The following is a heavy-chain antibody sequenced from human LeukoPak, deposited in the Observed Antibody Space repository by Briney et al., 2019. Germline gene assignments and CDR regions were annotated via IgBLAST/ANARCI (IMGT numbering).Heavy chain of an antibody. D-gene: IGHD3-10*01. CDR1: GGSISSSSYY. J-gene: IGHJ3*02. CDR3: TKYYGSGSWAFDI. V-gene: IGHV4-39*05. CDR2: IYYSGST. Sequence: PSETPSLTCTVSGGSISSSSYYWGWIRQPPGKGLEWIVSIYYSGSTYYNPSLKSRVTMSVDTSKNQFSLKLSSVTAADTAVYYCTKYYGSGSWAFDIWGQGTMVTVSS.